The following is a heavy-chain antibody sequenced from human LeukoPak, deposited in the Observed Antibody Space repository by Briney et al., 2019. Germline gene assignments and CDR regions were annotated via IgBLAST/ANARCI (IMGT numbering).Heavy chain of an antibody. V-gene: IGHV1-3*01. CDR3: ARDGNQWELLLD. J-gene: IGHJ4*02. CDR2: INAGNGNT. D-gene: IGHD1-26*01. Sequence: ASVKVSFKASGYTFTIYAMHWVRQAPGQRLEWMGWINAGNGNTKYSQKFQGRVTITRDTSASTAYMELSSLRSEDTAVYYCARDGNQWELLLDWGQGTLVTVSS. CDR1: GYTFTIYA.